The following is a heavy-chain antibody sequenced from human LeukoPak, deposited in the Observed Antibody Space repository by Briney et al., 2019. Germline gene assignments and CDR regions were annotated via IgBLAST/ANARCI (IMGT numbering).Heavy chain of an antibody. CDR3: ARGPSIQPLLRYFDWLFLNDWFDP. CDR2: VDPSGGST. CDR1: GYTFTNYY. V-gene: IGHV1-46*01. J-gene: IGHJ5*02. D-gene: IGHD3-9*01. Sequence: GASVKVSCKASGYTFTNYYIHWVRQAPGHGLEWMGIVDPSGGSTSYAQKFQGRVTMTRDTSTSTVYMELSSLRSEDTAVYYCARGPSIQPLLRYFDWLFLNDWFDPWGQGTLVTVSS.